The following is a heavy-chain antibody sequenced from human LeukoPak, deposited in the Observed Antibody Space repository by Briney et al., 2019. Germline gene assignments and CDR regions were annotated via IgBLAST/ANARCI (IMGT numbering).Heavy chain of an antibody. V-gene: IGHV3-30-3*01. CDR3: ARVVVPAAIGSSAGYYYYYMDV. Sequence: PGRSLRLSCAASGFTFSRNAMHWVRQAPGKGLEWVAVISYDGSNKYYADSVKGRFTISRDNSKNTLYLQMNSLRAEDTAVYYCARVVVPAAIGSSAGYYYYYMDVWGKGTTVTVSS. J-gene: IGHJ6*03. CDR1: GFTFSRNA. CDR2: ISYDGSNK. D-gene: IGHD2-2*01.